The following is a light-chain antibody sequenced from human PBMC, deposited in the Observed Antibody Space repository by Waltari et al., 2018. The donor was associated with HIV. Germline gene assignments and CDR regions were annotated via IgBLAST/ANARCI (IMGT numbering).Light chain of an antibody. CDR2: LGS. CDR3: MQALQTPWT. J-gene: IGKJ1*01. Sequence: DIVMTQSPLPLSVTPGEPASISCRSGQSLLHSNGYHYLVWYLQKPGQSPQLLIYLGSNRASGVPDRCTGSGSGTDFTLKISRVEAEDVGVYYCMQALQTPWTFGQGTKVEIK. CDR1: QSLLHSNGYHY. V-gene: IGKV2-28*01.